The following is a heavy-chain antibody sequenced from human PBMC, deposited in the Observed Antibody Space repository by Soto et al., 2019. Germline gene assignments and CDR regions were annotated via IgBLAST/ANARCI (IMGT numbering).Heavy chain of an antibody. CDR1: GGSISRSGSD. CDR2: IYYGGST. CDR3: ATDAKDYDALGFSHAFDS. V-gene: IGHV4-39*01. J-gene: IGHJ3*01. Sequence: QLQLQESGPGLVKPSATLSLTCTVSGGSISRSGSDWAWIRQAPGKGLEWLGSIYYGGSTYYNPSRKSRVTLSVDTSRNQFSLQLSSVTAADTAVYYCATDAKDYDALGFSHAFDSWGHGTMVTVSS. D-gene: IGHD3-3*01.